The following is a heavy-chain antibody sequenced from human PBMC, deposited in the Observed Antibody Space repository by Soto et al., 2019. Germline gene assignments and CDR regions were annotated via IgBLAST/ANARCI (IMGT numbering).Heavy chain of an antibody. V-gene: IGHV4-31*03. Sequence: SETLSLTCTVSGGSISSGGYYWSWIRQHPGKGLEWIGYIYYSGSTYYNPSLKSRVTISVDTSKNQFSLKLSSVTAADTAVYYCARVGSESGVAATIVDYWGQGTLVTVSS. D-gene: IGHD2-15*01. CDR2: IYYSGST. CDR3: ARVGSESGVAATIVDY. J-gene: IGHJ4*02. CDR1: GGSISSGGYY.